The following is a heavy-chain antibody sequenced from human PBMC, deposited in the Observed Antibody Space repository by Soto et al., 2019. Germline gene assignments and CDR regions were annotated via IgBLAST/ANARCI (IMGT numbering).Heavy chain of an antibody. CDR3: ARDPPIVVVVAATPYFDY. D-gene: IGHD2-15*01. J-gene: IGHJ4*02. Sequence: PGGSLRLSCAASGFTFSSYAMHWVRQAPGKGLEWVAVISYDGSNKYYADSVKGRFTISRDNSKNTLYLQMNSLRAEDTAVYYCARDPPIVVVVAATPYFDYWGQGTLVTLS. CDR1: GFTFSSYA. V-gene: IGHV3-30-3*01. CDR2: ISYDGSNK.